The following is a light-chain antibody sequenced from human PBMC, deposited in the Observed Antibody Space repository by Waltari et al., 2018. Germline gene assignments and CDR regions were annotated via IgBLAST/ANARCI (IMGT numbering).Light chain of an antibody. V-gene: IGKV1-9*01. CDR2: AAS. Sequence: DIQLTQSPSFLSASVGRRVTVTCRASQDIGTYLTWYQKKPGKAPHLLIYAASSLHTGGQSRFSAGGSGTLFTRTINRLQPEDFATYYGQQLHTDPLTFGGGTEVEL. CDR1: QDIGTY. CDR3: QQLHTDPLT. J-gene: IGKJ4*01.